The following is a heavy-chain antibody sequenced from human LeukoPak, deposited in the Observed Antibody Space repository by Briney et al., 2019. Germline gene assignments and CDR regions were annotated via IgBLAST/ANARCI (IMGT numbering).Heavy chain of an antibody. CDR2: INPNSGGT. J-gene: IGHJ3*02. V-gene: IGHV1-2*02. D-gene: IGHD6-13*01. Sequence: ASVKVSCKASGYTFTGYYMHWVRQAPGQGLEWMGWINPNSGGTNYAQKFQGRVTMTRDTSISTAYMELSRLRSEDTAVYYCAREVYSSSWYVPDAFDIWGQGTMVTVSS. CDR1: GYTFTGYY. CDR3: AREVYSSSWYVPDAFDI.